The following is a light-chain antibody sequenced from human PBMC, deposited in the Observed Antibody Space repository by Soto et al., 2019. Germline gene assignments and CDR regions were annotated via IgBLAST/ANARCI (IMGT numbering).Light chain of an antibody. CDR1: SSDVGGYYY. CDR3: CSYSSSSTFYV. Sequence: QSVLTQPASVSGSPGQSITISCTGTSSDVGGYYYVSWYQHHPGKAPKLIIYQVTSRPSGVSNRFSASKSGNTASLTISALQAEDEDLYYCCSYSSSSTFYVFGTGTKVTVL. J-gene: IGLJ1*01. V-gene: IGLV2-14*01. CDR2: QVT.